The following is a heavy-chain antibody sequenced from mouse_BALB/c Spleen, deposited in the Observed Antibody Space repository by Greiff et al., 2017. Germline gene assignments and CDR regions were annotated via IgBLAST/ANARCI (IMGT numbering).Heavy chain of an antibody. Sequence: VKLVESGAELVRPGSSVTISCKASGYAFSSYWMNWVKQRPGQGLEWIGQIYPGDGDTNYNGKFKGKATLTADKSSSTAYMQLSSLTSEDSAVYFCAITMIRGFAYWGQGTLVTVSA. CDR1: GYAFSSYW. J-gene: IGHJ3*01. CDR3: AITMIRGFAY. CDR2: IYPGDGDT. V-gene: IGHV1-80*01. D-gene: IGHD2-4*01.